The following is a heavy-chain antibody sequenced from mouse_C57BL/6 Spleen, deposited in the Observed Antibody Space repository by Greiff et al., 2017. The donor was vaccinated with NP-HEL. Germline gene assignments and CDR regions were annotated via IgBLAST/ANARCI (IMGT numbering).Heavy chain of an antibody. CDR2: ISNGGGST. CDR3: ARLVYGNYGYFDV. D-gene: IGHD2-1*01. V-gene: IGHV5-12*01. Sequence: EVQLVESGGGLVQPGGSLKLSCAASGFTFSDYYMYWVRQTPEKRLEWVAYISNGGGSTYYPDTVKGRFTISRDNAKNTLYLQMSRLKSEDTAMYYCARLVYGNYGYFDVWGTGTTVTVSS. J-gene: IGHJ1*03. CDR1: GFTFSDYY.